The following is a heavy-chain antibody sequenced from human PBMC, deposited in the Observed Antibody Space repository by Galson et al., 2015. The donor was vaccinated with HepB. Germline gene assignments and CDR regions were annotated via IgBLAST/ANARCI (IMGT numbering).Heavy chain of an antibody. CDR2: ISSSSSTI. CDR3: ASSSGWLDAFDI. D-gene: IGHD6-25*01. CDR1: GFTFSSYS. Sequence: SLRLSCAASGFTFSSYSMNWVRQAPGKGLEWVSYISSSSSTIYYADSVKGRFTISRDNAKNSLYLQMNSLRAEDTAVYYCASSSGWLDAFDIWGQGTMVTVSS. V-gene: IGHV3-48*04. J-gene: IGHJ3*02.